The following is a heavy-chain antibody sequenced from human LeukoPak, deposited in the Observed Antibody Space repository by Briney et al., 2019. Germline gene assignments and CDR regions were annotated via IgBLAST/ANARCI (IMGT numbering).Heavy chain of an antibody. CDR2: IYHSGST. CDR3: ARVYMTVAGTIGPAFDI. J-gene: IGHJ3*02. Sequence: SETLSLTCAVSGYSISSGYYWGWIRQPPGKGLEWIGSIYHSGSTYYNPSLKSRVTISVDTSKNQFSLKLSSVTAADTAVYYCARVYMTVAGTIGPAFDIWGQGTMVTVSS. V-gene: IGHV4-38-2*01. CDR1: GYSISSGYY. D-gene: IGHD6-19*01.